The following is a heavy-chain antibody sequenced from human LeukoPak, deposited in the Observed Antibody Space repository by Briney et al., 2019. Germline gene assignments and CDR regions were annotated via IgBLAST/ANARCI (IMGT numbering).Heavy chain of an antibody. CDR1: GFTFSIYA. CDR2: TSPDGSNK. D-gene: IGHD5-18*01. J-gene: IGHJ4*02. CDR3: ATSSDTAMVFDY. V-gene: IGHV3-30-3*01. Sequence: GRSLRLSCAASGFTFSIYAMHWVRQAPGQGLECVASTSPDGSNKYYADSVKGRFTISRDNAKNTLYLQMNSLRAEDTAVYYCATSSDTAMVFDYWGQGTLVTVSS.